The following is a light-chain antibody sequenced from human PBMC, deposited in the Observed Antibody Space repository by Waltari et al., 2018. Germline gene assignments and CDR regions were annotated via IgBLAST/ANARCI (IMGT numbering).Light chain of an antibody. Sequence: EIVLTQSPGTLSLSPGERATLSCRASQTISSSYLAWYQQKPGQGPRLLVYGASKRATGIPERFSGSGSGADFTLSISRLEPEDFAVYYCHQYGTSPPYTFGQGTKLEIK. CDR2: GAS. J-gene: IGKJ2*01. CDR3: HQYGTSPPYT. CDR1: QTISSSY. V-gene: IGKV3-20*01.